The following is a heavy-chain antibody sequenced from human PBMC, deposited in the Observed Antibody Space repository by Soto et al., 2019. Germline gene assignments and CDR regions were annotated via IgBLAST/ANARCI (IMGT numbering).Heavy chain of an antibody. J-gene: IGHJ4*02. CDR3: ARATRHYGDYGY. Sequence: SETLSLTCTVSGGSISSYYWSWIRQPPGKGLEWIGYIYYSGSTNYNPSLKSRVTISVDTSKNQFSLKLSSVTAADTAVYYCARATRHYGDYGYWGQGTLVTVSS. CDR1: GGSISSYY. D-gene: IGHD4-17*01. CDR2: IYYSGST. V-gene: IGHV4-59*01.